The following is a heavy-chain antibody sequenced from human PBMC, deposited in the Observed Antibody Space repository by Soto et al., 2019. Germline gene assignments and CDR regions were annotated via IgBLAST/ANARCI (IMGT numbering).Heavy chain of an antibody. CDR3: ARESEDLTSNFDY. CDR1: GVTYTRYS. V-gene: IGHV3-21*06. Sequence: PGGSLRLSSAASGVTYTRYSMNWVRKAPGKGLEWVSSISSTTNYIYYGDSMKGRFTISRDNAKNSLYLEMNSLRAEDTAVYYCARESEDLTSNFDYWGQGTLVTVSS. CDR2: ISSTTNYI. J-gene: IGHJ4*02.